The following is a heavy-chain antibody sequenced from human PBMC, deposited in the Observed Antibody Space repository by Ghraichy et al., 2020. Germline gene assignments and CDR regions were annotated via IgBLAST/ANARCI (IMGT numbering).Heavy chain of an antibody. D-gene: IGHD6-19*01. Sequence: ESLNISCAASGFTFSSYSMNWVRQAPGKGLEWVSSISSSSSYIYYADSVKGRFTISRDNAKNSLYLQMNSLRAEDTAVYYCARDLVRGYSSGWYRAPSYGMDVWGQGTTVTVSS. CDR3: ARDLVRGYSSGWYRAPSYGMDV. CDR2: ISSSSSYI. V-gene: IGHV3-21*01. J-gene: IGHJ6*02. CDR1: GFTFSSYS.